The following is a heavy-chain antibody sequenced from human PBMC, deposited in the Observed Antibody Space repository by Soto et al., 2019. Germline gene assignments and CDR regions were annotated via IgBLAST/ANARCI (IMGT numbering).Heavy chain of an antibody. V-gene: IGHV1-69*13. Sequence: SVKVSCKASGGTFSSYAISWVRQAPGQGLEWMGGIIPIFGTANYAQKFQGRVTITADESTSTAYMELSSLRSEDTAVYYCARGFGELSYYYYGMDVWGQGTTVTVPS. CDR2: IIPIFGTA. CDR1: GGTFSSYA. CDR3: ARGFGELSYYYYGMDV. D-gene: IGHD3-10*01. J-gene: IGHJ6*02.